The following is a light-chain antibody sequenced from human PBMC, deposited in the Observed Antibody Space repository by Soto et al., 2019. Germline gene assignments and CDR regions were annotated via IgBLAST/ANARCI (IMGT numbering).Light chain of an antibody. V-gene: IGKV1-27*01. CDR2: AAS. CDR1: QGIRNS. J-gene: IGKJ3*01. Sequence: DNHMTQSLASLSASIGDRVTITCRASQGIRNSVAWYQQKPGKVPNLLIYAASALQSGVPARFSGSGSETDFTLTISSLQPEDVAAYYCQQYNSAPYTFGPGTKVDN. CDR3: QQYNSAPYT.